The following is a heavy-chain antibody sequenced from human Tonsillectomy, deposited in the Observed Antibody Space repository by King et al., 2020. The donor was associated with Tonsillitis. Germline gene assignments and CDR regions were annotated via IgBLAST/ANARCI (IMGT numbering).Heavy chain of an antibody. J-gene: IGHJ4*02. CDR2: IYFRGST. Sequence: LQLQESGPGLVKPSETLSLICSVSGGSISSSSYYWGWIRQPPEKGLEWIGSIYFRGSTYYNPSLKSRVTMSVDTSKKQVSLKLSSVTAADTAVYYCARHSGGEGSTWASFDYWGQGVLVTVSS. V-gene: IGHV4-39*01. CDR3: ARHSGGEGSTWASFDY. CDR1: GGSISSSSYY. D-gene: IGHD1-26*01.